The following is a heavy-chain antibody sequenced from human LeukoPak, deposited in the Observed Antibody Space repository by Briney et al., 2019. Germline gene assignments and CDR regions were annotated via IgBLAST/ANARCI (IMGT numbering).Heavy chain of an antibody. CDR1: GFTFSSYA. CDR3: VKTSRGYNWNDSPYYFDY. J-gene: IGHJ4*02. V-gene: IGHV3-64D*06. D-gene: IGHD1-1*01. Sequence: RGGSLRLSCSASGFTFSSYAMHWVRQAPGKGLEYVSAISSNGGSTYYADSVKGRFTISRDNSKNTLYLQMSSLRAEDTAVYYCVKTSRGYNWNDSPYYFDYWGQGTLVTVSS. CDR2: ISSNGGST.